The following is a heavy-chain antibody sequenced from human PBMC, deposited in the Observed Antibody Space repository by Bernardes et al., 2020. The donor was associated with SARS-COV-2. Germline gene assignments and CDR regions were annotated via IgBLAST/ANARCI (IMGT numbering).Heavy chain of an antibody. V-gene: IGHV4-39*01. CDR1: CGSISSSSYY. D-gene: IGHD3-3*01. CDR3: ARHGAITICGVVIRNRIDV. Sequence: SETLSLTCTVSCGSISSSSYYWGWIRQPPGKGLEWIGSIYYSGSTYYNPSLKSRVTISADTSKNQFSLKLSSVTAADTAVYYCARHGAITICGVVIRNRIDVWGQGTTVTVSS. J-gene: IGHJ6*02. CDR2: IYYSGST.